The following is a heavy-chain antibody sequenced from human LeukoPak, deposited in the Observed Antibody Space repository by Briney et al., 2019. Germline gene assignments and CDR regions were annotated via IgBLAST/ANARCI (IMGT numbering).Heavy chain of an antibody. CDR1: GFTFSRFW. V-gene: IGHV3-48*04. J-gene: IGHJ4*02. Sequence: GGSLRLSCSASGFTFSRFWMSWVRQAPGKGLEWVSFISGSGSTIYYANSVKGRFTISRDNAKNSLYLQMNSLRADDTAVYYCTRDESDGSSYSEPDYWGQGTLVTVSS. CDR2: ISGSGSTI. D-gene: IGHD3-22*01. CDR3: TRDESDGSSYSEPDY.